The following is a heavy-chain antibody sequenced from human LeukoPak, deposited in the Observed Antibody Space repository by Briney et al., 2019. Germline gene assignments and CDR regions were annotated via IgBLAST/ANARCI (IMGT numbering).Heavy chain of an antibody. D-gene: IGHD6-19*01. Sequence: GGSLRLSCAASGFTFSSYAMSWVRQAPGKGLEWVSAISGSGGSTYYADSVKGRFTISRDNSKNTLYLQMNSLRAEDTAVYYCAKSGSGWYDVGYFDYWGQGTLVTVSS. CDR2: ISGSGGST. V-gene: IGHV3-23*01. J-gene: IGHJ4*02. CDR1: GFTFSSYA. CDR3: AKSGSGWYDVGYFDY.